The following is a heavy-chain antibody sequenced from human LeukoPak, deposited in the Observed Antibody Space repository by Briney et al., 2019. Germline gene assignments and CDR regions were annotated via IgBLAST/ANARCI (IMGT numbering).Heavy chain of an antibody. CDR1: GFTFSSYA. V-gene: IGHV3-23*01. D-gene: IGHD6-13*01. CDR3: AREVAAAGTYFDY. J-gene: IGHJ4*02. Sequence: GGSLRLSCAASGFTFSSYAMSWVRQAPGKGLEWVSAISGSGGSAYYADSVKGRFTISRDNSKNTLYLQMNSLRAEDTAVYYCAREVAAAGTYFDYWGQGALVTVSS. CDR2: ISGSGGSA.